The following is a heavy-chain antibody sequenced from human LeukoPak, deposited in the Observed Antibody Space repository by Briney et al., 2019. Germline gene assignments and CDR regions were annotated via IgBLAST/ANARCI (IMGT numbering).Heavy chain of an antibody. CDR2: INSDGSIT. J-gene: IGHJ5*02. CDR3: ARASGDYRGYWFDP. V-gene: IGHV3-74*01. D-gene: IGHD4-11*01. CDR1: GFTVSSNS. Sequence: RPGGSLRLSCTVSGFTVSSNSMSWVRQVPGKGLVWVSGINSDGSITSYADSVKGRFTISRDNAKNTLYLQMNSLRAEDTAVYYCARASGDYRGYWFDPWGQGTLVIVSS.